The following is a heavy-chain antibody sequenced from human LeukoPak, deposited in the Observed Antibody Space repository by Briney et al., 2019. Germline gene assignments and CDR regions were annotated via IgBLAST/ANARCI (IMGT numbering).Heavy chain of an antibody. J-gene: IGHJ4*02. CDR1: GGSISSSNW. CDR3: ARGFRGIAAAGNGS. D-gene: IGHD6-13*01. V-gene: IGHV4-4*02. Sequence: SGTLSLTCAASGGSISSSNWWSWVRQPPGQGLGWIGEINHSGSTNYNPSLKSRVTISVDKSKNQFSLKLSSVTAADTAVYYCARGFRGIAAAGNGSWGQGTLVTVSS. CDR2: INHSGST.